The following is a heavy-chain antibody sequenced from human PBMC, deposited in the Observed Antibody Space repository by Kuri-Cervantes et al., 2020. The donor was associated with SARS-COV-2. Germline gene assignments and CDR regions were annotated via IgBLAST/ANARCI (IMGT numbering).Heavy chain of an antibody. J-gene: IGHJ4*02. Sequence: GESLKISCAASGFTFSSYAMSWVRQAPGKGLEWVSAISGSGGSTYYADSVKGRFTISRDNSKNTLYLQMNSLRAEDTAVYYCARDLFSGGTYYYESSGPLGYWGQGTLVTVSS. D-gene: IGHD3-22*01. CDR1: GFTFSSYA. CDR3: ARDLFSGGTYYYESSGPLGY. V-gene: IGHV3-23*01. CDR2: ISGSGGST.